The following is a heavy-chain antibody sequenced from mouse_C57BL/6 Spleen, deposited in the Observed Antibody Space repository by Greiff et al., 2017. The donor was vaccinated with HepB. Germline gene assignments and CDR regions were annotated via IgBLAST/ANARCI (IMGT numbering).Heavy chain of an antibody. V-gene: IGHV1-59*01. D-gene: IGHD2-5*01. Sequence: VQLQQPGAELVRPGTSVKLSCKASGYTFTSYWMHWVKQRPGQGLEWIGVIDPSDSYTNYNQKFKGKATLTVDTSSSTAYMQLSSLTSEDSAVYYCARRRDYSNYFDYWGQGTTLTVSS. CDR1: GYTFTSYW. J-gene: IGHJ2*01. CDR3: ARRRDYSNYFDY. CDR2: IDPSDSYT.